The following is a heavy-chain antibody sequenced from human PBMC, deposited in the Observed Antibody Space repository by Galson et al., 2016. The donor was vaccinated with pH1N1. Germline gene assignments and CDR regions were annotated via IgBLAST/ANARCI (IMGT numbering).Heavy chain of an antibody. V-gene: IGHV1-69*06. CDR1: GGTFSNYV. CDR2: IIPIFGTT. Sequence: SVKVSCKASGGTFSNYVISWVRQAPGQGLEWTGGIIPIFGTTDYAQKFQGRVTITADKNTSTGYMELTSLRSAATAVYFCARDRKGYYGSGTSIQDHFYYGMDVWGQGTTVTVSS. D-gene: IGHD3-10*01. CDR3: ARDRKGYYGSGTSIQDHFYYGMDV. J-gene: IGHJ6*02.